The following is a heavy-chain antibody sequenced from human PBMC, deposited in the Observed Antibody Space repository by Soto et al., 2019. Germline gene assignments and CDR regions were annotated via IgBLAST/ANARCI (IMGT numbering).Heavy chain of an antibody. CDR2: VYYSGST. D-gene: IGHD1-1*01. V-gene: IGHV4-39*01. CDR1: GGAISSSSYY. Sequence: SETVSLTCTVSGGAISSSSYYWGWIREAPGKGLEWIGSVYYSGSTSYNPSLKRRFTIYVDKYKSQFSLKLSSVSAEDTAVYYCERLQFTDCCDPWGQATLVTVS. J-gene: IGHJ5*02. CDR3: ERLQFTDCCDP.